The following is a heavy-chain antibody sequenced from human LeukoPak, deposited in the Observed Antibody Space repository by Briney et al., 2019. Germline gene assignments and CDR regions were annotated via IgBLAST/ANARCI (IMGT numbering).Heavy chain of an antibody. CDR2: ISGSGGST. CDR3: AQDGAWLRFDH. V-gene: IGHV3-23*01. CDR1: GFTLSSYA. J-gene: IGHJ4*02. Sequence: GGSLRLSCAASGFTLSSYAMSWARQVPGKGLEWVSTISGSGGSTYYADSVKGRFTISRDNSKNTLYLQMHSLRAEDTAVYYCAQDGAWLRFDHWGQGALVTVSS. D-gene: IGHD5-12*01.